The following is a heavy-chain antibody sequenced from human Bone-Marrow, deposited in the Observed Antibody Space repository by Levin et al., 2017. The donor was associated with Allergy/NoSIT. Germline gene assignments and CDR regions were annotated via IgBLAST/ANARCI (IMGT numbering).Heavy chain of an antibody. J-gene: IGHJ4*02. CDR1: GYSISSGYY. Sequence: GSLRLSCTVSGYSISSGYYWGWIRQPPGKGLEWIGSIYHSGSTYYNPSLKSRVTISVDTSKNQFSLKLSSVTAADTAVYYCASDPFFDYWGQGTLVTVSS. CDR3: ASDPFFDY. V-gene: IGHV4-38-2*02. CDR2: IYHSGST.